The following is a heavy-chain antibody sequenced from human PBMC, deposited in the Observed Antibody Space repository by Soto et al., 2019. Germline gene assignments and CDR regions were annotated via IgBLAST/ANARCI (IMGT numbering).Heavy chain of an antibody. Sequence: QVPLVESGGGVVQPGRSLRLSCAASGFTFSSYAMHWVRQAPGKGLEWVAVVSYDGSNKYYADSVKGRFTISRDNSKNTLYLQMNSLRAEDTAVYYCAREGTTVTTFDYWGQGTLVTVSS. CDR2: VSYDGSNK. CDR1: GFTFSSYA. J-gene: IGHJ4*02. CDR3: AREGTTVTTFDY. D-gene: IGHD4-17*01. V-gene: IGHV3-30-3*01.